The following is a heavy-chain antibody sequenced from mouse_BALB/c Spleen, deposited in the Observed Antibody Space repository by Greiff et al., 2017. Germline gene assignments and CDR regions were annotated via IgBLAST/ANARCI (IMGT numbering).Heavy chain of an antibody. CDR2: IDTSDSYT. V-gene: IGHV1-69*01. CDR1: GYTFTDYW. J-gene: IGHJ1*01. D-gene: IGHD1-1*01. CDR3: ARYYYGSSYWYFDV. Sequence: VQLQQPGAELVMPGASVKMSCKASGYTFTDYWMHWVKQRPGQGLEWIGAIDTSDSYTSYNQKFKGKATLTVDESSSTAYMQLSSLTSEDSAVYYCARYYYGSSYWYFDVWGAGTTVTVSA.